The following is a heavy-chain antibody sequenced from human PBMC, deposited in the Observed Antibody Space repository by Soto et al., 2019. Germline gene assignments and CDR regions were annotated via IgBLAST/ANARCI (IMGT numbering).Heavy chain of an antibody. CDR2: IIPIVGTA. Sequence: QVQLVQSGAEVKKPGSSVKVSCKASGGTFSSYAISWVRQAPGQGLEWMGGIIPIVGTANYAQKFQGRVTITADESTSTAYMELSSLRSEDTAVYYCAVLRYFDWLSGGFSRYYYYGMDVWGQGTTVTVSS. D-gene: IGHD3-9*01. CDR1: GGTFSSYA. V-gene: IGHV1-69*12. CDR3: AVLRYFDWLSGGFSRYYYYGMDV. J-gene: IGHJ6*02.